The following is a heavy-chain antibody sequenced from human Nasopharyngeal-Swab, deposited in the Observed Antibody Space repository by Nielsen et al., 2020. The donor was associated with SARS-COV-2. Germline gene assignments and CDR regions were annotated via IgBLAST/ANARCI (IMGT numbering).Heavy chain of an antibody. Sequence: SETLSLTCTVSGCSISSSSYYWGWIRQPPGKGLEWIGSIYYSGSTYYNPSLKSRVTISVDTSKNQFSLKLSSVTAADTAVYYCAREWGYITGTQAFDIWGQGTMVTVSS. V-gene: IGHV4-39*07. CDR2: IYYSGST. J-gene: IGHJ3*02. CDR3: AREWGYITGTQAFDI. D-gene: IGHD1-7*01. CDR1: GCSISSSSYY.